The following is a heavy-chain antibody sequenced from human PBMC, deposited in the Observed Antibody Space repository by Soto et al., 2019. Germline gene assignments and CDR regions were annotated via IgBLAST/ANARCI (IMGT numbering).Heavy chain of an antibody. V-gene: IGHV3-20*01. D-gene: IGHD2-15*01. CDR2: INLNGGST. CDR3: ARVPAKGCGSWYSGAFDI. Sequence: EVQLVESGGGLVRPGGSLRLSCAASGFTFDDYGMSWVRQAPGKGLEWVSGINLNGGSTGYADSVKGRFTISSDNAKNSLYVQMNSLRADDTALYDCARVPAKGCGSWYSGAFDICGQGTMVTVSS. J-gene: IGHJ3*02. CDR1: GFTFDDYG.